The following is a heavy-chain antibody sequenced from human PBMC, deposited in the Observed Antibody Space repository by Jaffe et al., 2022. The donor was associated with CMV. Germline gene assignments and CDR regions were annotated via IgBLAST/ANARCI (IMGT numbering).Heavy chain of an antibody. CDR1: GGTFSSYA. CDR3: ASSGTTVVTRGGWYFDL. Sequence: QVQLVQSGAEVKKPGSSVKVSCKASGGTFSSYAISWVRQAPGQGLEWMGRIIPILGIANYAQKFQGRVTITADKSTSTAYMELSSLRSEDTAVYYCASSGTTVVTRGGWYFDLWGRGTLVTVSS. CDR2: IIPILGIA. J-gene: IGHJ2*01. V-gene: IGHV1-69*09. D-gene: IGHD4-17*01.